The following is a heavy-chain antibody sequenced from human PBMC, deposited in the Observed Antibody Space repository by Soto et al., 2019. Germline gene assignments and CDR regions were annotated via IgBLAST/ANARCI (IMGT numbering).Heavy chain of an antibody. D-gene: IGHD5-12*01. J-gene: IGHJ4*02. Sequence: PSETLSLTCTVSGGSISSYYWSWIRQPPGKGLEWIGYFYYSGSTNYNPSLKSRVTISVDTSKNQFSLKLSSVTAADTAVYYCARATSRDGYNLLDYWGQGTLVTVSS. CDR2: FYYSGST. V-gene: IGHV4-59*12. CDR1: GGSISSYY. CDR3: ARATSRDGYNLLDY.